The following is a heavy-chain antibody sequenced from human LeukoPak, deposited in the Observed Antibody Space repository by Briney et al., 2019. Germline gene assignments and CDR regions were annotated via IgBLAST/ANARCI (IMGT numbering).Heavy chain of an antibody. CDR1: GGTFISYA. V-gene: IGHV1-69*05. J-gene: IGHJ3*02. Sequence: ASVKVSCKASGGTFISYAISWVRQAPGQGLEWRGGIIPIFGTANYAQKFQGRVTITTDESTSTAYMELSSLRSEDTAVYYCGAAAEVGAAFDIWGQGTMVTVSS. CDR2: IIPIFGTA. CDR3: GAAAEVGAAFDI. D-gene: IGHD6-13*01.